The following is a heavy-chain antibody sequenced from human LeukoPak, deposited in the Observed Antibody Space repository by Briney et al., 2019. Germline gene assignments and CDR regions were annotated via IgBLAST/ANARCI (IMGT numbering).Heavy chain of an antibody. Sequence: PSGTLSLTCAVSGGSISSSNWWSWVRQPPGKGLEWIGEIYHNGSTNYNPSLKSRVTISVDKSKDQFSLKLSSVTAADTAVYYCAGGQGGYSYGFSPPPHPDDYWGQGTLVTVSS. J-gene: IGHJ4*02. CDR2: IYHNGST. D-gene: IGHD5-18*01. CDR3: AGGQGGYSYGFSPPPHPDDY. V-gene: IGHV4-4*02. CDR1: GGSISSSNW.